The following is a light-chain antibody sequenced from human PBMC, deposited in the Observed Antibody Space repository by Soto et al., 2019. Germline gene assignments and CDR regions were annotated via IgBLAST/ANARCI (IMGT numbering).Light chain of an antibody. V-gene: IGKV1-5*01. CDR2: DAS. CDR3: QQYSSYSAWT. Sequence: DIQMTQSPSTLSASIGDRVTITCRASQSISKWLAWHQQKPGKAPKLLIYDASSLQSGVPPRFSGTGSGTDFPLTIRSLQPDDIATYYCQQYSSYSAWTFGEGTKVEIK. CDR1: QSISKW. J-gene: IGKJ1*01.